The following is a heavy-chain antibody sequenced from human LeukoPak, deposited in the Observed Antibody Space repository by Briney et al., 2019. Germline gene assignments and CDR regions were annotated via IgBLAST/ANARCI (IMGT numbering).Heavy chain of an antibody. V-gene: IGHV1-69*04. D-gene: IGHD5-12*01. Sequence: SVKVSCKASGGTFSSYAISWLQQAPGQGLEWMGRIIPILGIANYAQKFQGRVTITADKSTSTAYMELSSLRSEDTAVYYCARDLFQGYSGYEKYYFDYWGQGTLVTVSS. CDR1: GGTFSSYA. CDR2: IIPILGIA. J-gene: IGHJ4*02. CDR3: ARDLFQGYSGYEKYYFDY.